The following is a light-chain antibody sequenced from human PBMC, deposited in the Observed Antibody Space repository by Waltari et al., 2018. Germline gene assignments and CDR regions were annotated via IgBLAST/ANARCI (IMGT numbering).Light chain of an antibody. V-gene: IGKV3-15*01. CDR1: QSVSSN. J-gene: IGKJ4*01. CDR3: QQYNNWLT. CDR2: GAS. Sequence: EIVMTQSPAPLSVSPGERATLSCRASQSVSSNLAWYQQKPVQTPRLLIYGASARATGIPARFSGSGSGTEFTLTISSLQSEDFAVYYCQQYNNWLTFGGGTKVEIK.